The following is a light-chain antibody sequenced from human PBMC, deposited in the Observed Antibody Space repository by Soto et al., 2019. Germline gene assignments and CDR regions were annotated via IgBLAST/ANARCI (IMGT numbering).Light chain of an antibody. V-gene: IGKV1-39*01. CDR2: AAS. CDR1: QSISSY. Sequence: DIQMPQSPSSLSPYVRDRATFTCRASQSISSYLSWYQQKAGKAPKLLIYAASSLQSGVPSRFSGSGSGTDFTLTISCLQSEDFATYYCQQYYSYPITFGQGTRLEIK. J-gene: IGKJ5*01. CDR3: QQYYSYPIT.